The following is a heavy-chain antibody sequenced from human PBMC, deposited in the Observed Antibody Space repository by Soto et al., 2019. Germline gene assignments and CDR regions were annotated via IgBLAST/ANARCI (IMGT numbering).Heavy chain of an antibody. J-gene: IGHJ3*02. V-gene: IGHV3-74*01. CDR3: AKEDFFVLVISRGFDI. CDR2: ISTDRSTT. CDR1: GFTFSRYW. Sequence: EVQLVESGGGLVQPGGSLRLSCAASGFTFSRYWMHWVRQAPGEGLVWVSGISTDRSTTRYVDSVKGRFTISRDNVKNTLYLQMSSLRAEDTAVYYCAKEDFFVLVISRGFDIWGQETVVTVSS. D-gene: IGHD2-8*02.